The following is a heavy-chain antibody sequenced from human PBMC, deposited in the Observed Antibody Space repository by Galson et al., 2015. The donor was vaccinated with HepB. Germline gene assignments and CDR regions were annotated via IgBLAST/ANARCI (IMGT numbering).Heavy chain of an antibody. CDR2: IWYDGSDK. CDR3: ATDRERDGNKAGFDY. CDR1: GFTFSSYA. Sequence: SLRLSCAASGFTFSSYAMRWVRQAPGKGLEWVAAIWYDGSDKYYADSVKGRFTISRDNSKNTLNLQMNSLRAEDTAVYYCATDRERDGNKAGFDYWGQGTLVIVSS. V-gene: IGHV3-33*01. J-gene: IGHJ4*02. D-gene: IGHD5-24*01.